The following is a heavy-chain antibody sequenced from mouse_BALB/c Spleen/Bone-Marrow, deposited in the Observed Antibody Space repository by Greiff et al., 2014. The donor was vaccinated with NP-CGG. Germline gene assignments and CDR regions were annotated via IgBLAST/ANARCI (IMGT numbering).Heavy chain of an antibody. CDR1: GFTFNTYA. J-gene: IGHJ3*01. D-gene: IGHD2-4*01. CDR2: IRSKSNNYAT. V-gene: IGHV10-1*02. CDR3: VRHEVMITFAY. Sequence: EVQGVESGGGLVQPKGSLKLSCAASGFTFNTYAMNWVRQAPGKGLEWVARIRSKSNNYATYYADSVKDRFTISRDDSQSMLYLQMNNLKTEDTAIYYCVRHEVMITFAYWGQGTLVTVSA.